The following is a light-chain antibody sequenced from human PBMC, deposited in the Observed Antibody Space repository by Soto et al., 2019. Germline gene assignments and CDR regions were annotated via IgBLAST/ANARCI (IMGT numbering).Light chain of an antibody. Sequence: DIQMTQSPSSLSASVGDRVTITCRASQSISSYLNWYQQKPGKAPKLLIYAASSLQSGVPSRFSGSGSGTDCTLTISKLQPEDFATYYCQQSYSTPLTFGGGTKVGIK. V-gene: IGKV1-39*01. CDR3: QQSYSTPLT. CDR2: AAS. CDR1: QSISSY. J-gene: IGKJ4*01.